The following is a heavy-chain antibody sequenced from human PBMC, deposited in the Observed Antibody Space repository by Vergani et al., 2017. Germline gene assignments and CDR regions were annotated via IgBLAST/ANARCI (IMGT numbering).Heavy chain of an antibody. J-gene: IGHJ4*02. CDR2: VEDSGYF. CDR1: GGSLSGYY. Sequence: QVQLQESGPGLVRPSETLSLTCTVSGGSLSGYYWNWIRQTPGEGLEWIGYVEDSGYFNYNPSLKTRVSMSSVTSNNQFSLMLSSMTVADTAVYCCARSIVSRNPPDYFDNWGQGTLVTVSS. V-gene: IGHV4-59*01. D-gene: IGHD1-14*01. CDR3: ARSIVSRNPPDYFDN.